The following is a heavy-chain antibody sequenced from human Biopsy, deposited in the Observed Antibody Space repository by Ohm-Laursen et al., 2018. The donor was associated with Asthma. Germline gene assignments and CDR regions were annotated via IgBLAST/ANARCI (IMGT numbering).Heavy chain of an antibody. CDR3: ARKAGSCISRTCYSLDF. V-gene: IGHV1-69*13. CDR2: INSVFGTI. D-gene: IGHD2-2*01. Sequence: GASVKVSCNSLGGTFNTYVIGWVRQAPGQGLEWMGGINSVFGTITYPQKFQDRVTITADDSTSTVYMELSSLRSEDTAVYYCARKAGSCISRTCYSLDFWGQGTLVTVSS. J-gene: IGHJ4*02. CDR1: GGTFNTYV.